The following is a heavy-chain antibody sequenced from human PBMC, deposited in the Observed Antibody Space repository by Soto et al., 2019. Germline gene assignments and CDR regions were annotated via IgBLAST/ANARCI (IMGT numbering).Heavy chain of an antibody. CDR2: IHYTGSS. J-gene: IGHJ5*02. V-gene: IGHV4-59*08. CDR3: ARHSNEYRKSLDS. Sequence: QLQLQESGPGLVKPSETLSLTCPVSGGSISGYYWSWLRQPPGKGLEWIAFIHYTGSSNSNPSLXXRXXISVDTSKNQSSLKLSSVTAADTAVYYCARHSNEYRKSLDSWGQGTLVTVSS. CDR1: GGSISGYY. D-gene: IGHD5-18*01.